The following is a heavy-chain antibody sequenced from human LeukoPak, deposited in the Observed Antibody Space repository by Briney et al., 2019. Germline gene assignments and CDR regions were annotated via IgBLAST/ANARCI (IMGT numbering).Heavy chain of an antibody. Sequence: ASVTVSCKASGYTFTSYDINWVRQATGQGLEWMGWMNHNSGNTGYAQKFQGRVTMTRNTSISTAYMELSSLRSEDTAVYYCARGGQLRYFDWLLPNNWFDPWGQGTLVTVSS. J-gene: IGHJ5*02. D-gene: IGHD3-9*01. V-gene: IGHV1-8*01. CDR1: GYTFTSYD. CDR2: MNHNSGNT. CDR3: ARGGQLRYFDWLLPNNWFDP.